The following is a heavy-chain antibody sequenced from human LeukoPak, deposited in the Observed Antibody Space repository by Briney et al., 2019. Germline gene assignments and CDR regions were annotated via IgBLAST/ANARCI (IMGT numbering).Heavy chain of an antibody. Sequence: GGSLRLSCAASGFTFSNYGMHWARQAPGKGLEWLAFIRYDGTNKYYADSVKGRFTISRDNAKNSLYLQMNSLRAEDTAVYYCARDIGGGDFWGQGTLVTVSS. CDR3: ARDIGGGDF. V-gene: IGHV3-30*02. J-gene: IGHJ4*02. D-gene: IGHD2-15*01. CDR1: GFTFSNYG. CDR2: IRYDGTNK.